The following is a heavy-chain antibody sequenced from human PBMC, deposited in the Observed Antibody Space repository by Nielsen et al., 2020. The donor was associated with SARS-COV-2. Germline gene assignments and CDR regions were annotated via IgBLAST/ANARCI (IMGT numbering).Heavy chain of an antibody. D-gene: IGHD3-3*01. CDR1: GFTFTDYY. J-gene: IGHJ4*02. CDR2: ISSSGSAI. Sequence: GESLKISCAASGFTFTDYYMRWIRQAPGKGLEWVSYISSSGSAIYYADSVKGRFTISRDNAKNSLYLQMNSLRADDTAVYYCAIGGLRFLAWLFCEFDYWGQGTLVTVSS. V-gene: IGHV3-11*01. CDR3: AIGGLRFLAWLFCEFDY.